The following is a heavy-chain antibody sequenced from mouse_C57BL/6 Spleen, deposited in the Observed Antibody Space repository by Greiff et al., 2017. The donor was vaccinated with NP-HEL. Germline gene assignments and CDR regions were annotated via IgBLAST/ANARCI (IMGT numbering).Heavy chain of an antibody. J-gene: IGHJ2*01. D-gene: IGHD2-4*01. CDR2: IYPGSGNT. CDR3: ARERFGLREAYYFDY. Sequence: VQVVESGAELVRPGASVKLSCKASGYTFTDYYINWVKQRPGQGLEWIARIYPGSGNTYYNEKFKGKATLTAEKSSSTAYMQLSSLTSEDSAVYFCARERFGLREAYYFDYWGQGTTLTVSS. CDR1: GYTFTDYY. V-gene: IGHV1-76*01.